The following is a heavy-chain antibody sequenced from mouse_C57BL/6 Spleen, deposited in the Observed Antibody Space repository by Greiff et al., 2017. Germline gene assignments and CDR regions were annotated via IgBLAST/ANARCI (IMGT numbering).Heavy chain of an antibody. V-gene: IGHV14-3*01. CDR2: IDPANGNT. CDR3: ARSYYYGSSPYAMDY. Sequence: VQLQQSVAELVRPGASVKLSCTASGFNIKNTYMHWVKQRPEQGLEWIGRIDPANGNTKYAPKFQGKATITADTSSNTAYLQLSSLTSEDTAIYYFARSYYYGSSPYAMDYWGQGTSVTVSS. D-gene: IGHD1-1*01. CDR1: GFNIKNTY. J-gene: IGHJ4*01.